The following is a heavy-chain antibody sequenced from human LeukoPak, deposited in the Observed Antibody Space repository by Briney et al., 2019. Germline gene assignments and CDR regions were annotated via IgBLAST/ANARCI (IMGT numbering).Heavy chain of an antibody. V-gene: IGHV4-39*01. Sequence: SETLSLTCTVSGGSISSTFYYWGWIRQPPGKGLEWIGRINDSGSTYYNPSLKSRVTISVDTSKNQFSLKLSSVTAADTAVYYCARTRYYYNSRSYGAPYYFDYWGQGTLVTVSS. CDR2: INDSGST. CDR1: GGSISSTFYY. J-gene: IGHJ4*02. CDR3: ARTRYYYNSRSYGAPYYFDY. D-gene: IGHD3-10*01.